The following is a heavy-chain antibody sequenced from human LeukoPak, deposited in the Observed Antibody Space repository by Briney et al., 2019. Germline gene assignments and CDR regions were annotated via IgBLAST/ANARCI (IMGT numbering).Heavy chain of an antibody. J-gene: IGHJ4*02. CDR2: TQYRGYA. D-gene: IGHD4-17*01. V-gene: IGHV4-59*01. CDR1: GGSISTYY. Sequence: SETLSLTCTVSGGSISTYYWTWIRQFPGKGLEWIGYTQYRGYADYSPSLKSRVTISVDTSNNQCSLRLSSVTAADTAVYYCARVGSLTTFDWGQGTLVTVSS. CDR3: ARVGSLTTFD.